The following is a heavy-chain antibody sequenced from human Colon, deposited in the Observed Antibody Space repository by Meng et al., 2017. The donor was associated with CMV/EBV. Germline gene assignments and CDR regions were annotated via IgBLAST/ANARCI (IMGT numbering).Heavy chain of an antibody. J-gene: IGHJ4*02. CDR3: AAYDSSAKSYDF. Sequence: LSLTCAASGFTFNSYWMSWVRQAPGKGLEWVANIKQDGGEKYYVDSVKGRFTISRDNAKNSLYLQMNSLRAEDTAVYYCAAYDSSAKSYDFWGQGTLVTVSS. CDR2: IKQDGGEK. V-gene: IGHV3-7*01. D-gene: IGHD3-22*01. CDR1: GFTFNSYW.